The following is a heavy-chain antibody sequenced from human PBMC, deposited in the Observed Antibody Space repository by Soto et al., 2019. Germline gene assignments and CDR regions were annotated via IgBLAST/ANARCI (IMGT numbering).Heavy chain of an antibody. J-gene: IGHJ5*02. Sequence: SETLSLTCTVSGGSISSGTYYWSWIRQHPGKGLEWIGYIHYSGSTYYNPSLKSRVTISVDTSKDQFSLKLSSVTAADTAVYYCARGPPAYCGGDCYPSPWGQGILVTVYS. V-gene: IGHV4-31*03. D-gene: IGHD2-21*02. CDR2: IHYSGST. CDR1: GGSISSGTYY. CDR3: ARGPPAYCGGDCYPSP.